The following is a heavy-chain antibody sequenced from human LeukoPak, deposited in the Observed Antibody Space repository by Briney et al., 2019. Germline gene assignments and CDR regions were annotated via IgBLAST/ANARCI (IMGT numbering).Heavy chain of an antibody. CDR1: NGSAMRFA. CDR2: TYYSGTT. J-gene: IGHJ5*02. CDR3: ARRLGATHDNWFDP. Sequence: SETLSLTFSVSNGSAMRFAWNWIRQRPGGGLEGIGYTYYSGTTNYNPSLKGRATISIDRSKNQISLTLRTAAAADTAVYYCARRLGATHDNWFDPWGPGILVTVSS. D-gene: IGHD1-26*01. V-gene: IGHV4-59*08.